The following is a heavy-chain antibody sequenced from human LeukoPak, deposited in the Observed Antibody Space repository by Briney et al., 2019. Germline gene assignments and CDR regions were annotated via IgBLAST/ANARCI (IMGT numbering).Heavy chain of an antibody. D-gene: IGHD3-10*01. V-gene: IGHV4-59*08. Sequence: SETLSLTCTVSGGSISSYYWSWIRQPPGKGLEWIGYIYYSGSTNYNPSLKSRVTISVDTSKNQFSLKLSSVTAADTAVYYRARILADGSGTYGMDVWGQGTMVTVSS. CDR1: GGSISSYY. CDR2: IYYSGST. CDR3: ARILADGSGTYGMDV. J-gene: IGHJ6*02.